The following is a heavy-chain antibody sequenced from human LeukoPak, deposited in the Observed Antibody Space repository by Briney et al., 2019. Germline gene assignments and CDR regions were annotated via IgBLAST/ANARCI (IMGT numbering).Heavy chain of an antibody. J-gene: IGHJ4*02. CDR1: GFTFGPYT. Sequence: QPGGSLRLSCAASGFTFGPYTMNWVRQAPGKGLEWVSYISSSSDTIYYADSVKGRFTISRDNAKSSLYLQMNSLRAEDAAVYYCASGMRVGPNIWGQGTLVTVSS. CDR2: ISSSSDTI. CDR3: ASGMRVGPNI. V-gene: IGHV3-48*04. D-gene: IGHD1-26*01.